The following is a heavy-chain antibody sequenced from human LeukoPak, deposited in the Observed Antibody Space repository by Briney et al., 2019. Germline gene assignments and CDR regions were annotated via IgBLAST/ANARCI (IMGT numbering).Heavy chain of an antibody. D-gene: IGHD1-1*01. J-gene: IGHJ6*02. CDR3: ATYINWVAGDV. CDR1: EFTFSDSW. V-gene: IGHV3-7*01. CDR2: IKEDGSEE. Sequence: GGSLRLSCAASEFTFSDSWMSWGRQASGKGLEWVAAIKEDGSEEYYMDSVKGRFTISRDNAKNSLYLQMNSLRDEDTAVYHCATYINWVAGDVWGQGTAVSVSS.